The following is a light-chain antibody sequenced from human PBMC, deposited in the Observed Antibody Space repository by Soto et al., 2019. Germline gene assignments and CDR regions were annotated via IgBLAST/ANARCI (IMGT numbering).Light chain of an antibody. J-gene: IGKJ4*01. CDR2: AAS. V-gene: IGKV1-9*01. Sequence: DIQLNKSPSVLSASIGDRVTIPCRASQGIGSYLAWYQQKPGKAPRLLIYAASTLQSGVPSRFSGSGSDTEFTLTICSLQPEDFATYYCQLLNNYPLTFGGGTNVDIK. CDR3: QLLNNYPLT. CDR1: QGIGSY.